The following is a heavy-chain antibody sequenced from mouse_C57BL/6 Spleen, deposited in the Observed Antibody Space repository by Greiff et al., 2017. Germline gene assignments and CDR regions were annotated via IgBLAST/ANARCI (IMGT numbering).Heavy chain of an antibody. D-gene: IGHD1-1*01. Sequence: QVQLKESGPELVKPGASVTISCKASGYAFSSSWMNWVKQRPGKGLEWIGRIYPGDGDTNYNGKFKGKATLTADKSSSTAYMQLSSLTSEDSAVYFCARDYYGSSYLDYWGQGTTLTVSS. CDR3: ARDYYGSSYLDY. V-gene: IGHV1-82*01. CDR2: IYPGDGDT. J-gene: IGHJ2*01. CDR1: GYAFSSSW.